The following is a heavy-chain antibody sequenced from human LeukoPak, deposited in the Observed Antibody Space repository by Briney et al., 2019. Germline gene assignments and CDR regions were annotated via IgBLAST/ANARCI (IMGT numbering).Heavy chain of an antibody. J-gene: IGHJ6*02. CDR2: ISGDGGST. CDR3: AKDMVVVTATPGGYYYYGMDV. Sequence: GGSLSLSCAASGFTFDDYAMHWVRQAPGKGLEWVSLISGDGGSTYYADSVKGRFTISRDNSKNSLYLQMNSLRTEDTALYYCAKDMVVVTATPGGYYYYGMDVWGQGTTVTVSS. V-gene: IGHV3-43*02. D-gene: IGHD2-21*02. CDR1: GFTFDDYA.